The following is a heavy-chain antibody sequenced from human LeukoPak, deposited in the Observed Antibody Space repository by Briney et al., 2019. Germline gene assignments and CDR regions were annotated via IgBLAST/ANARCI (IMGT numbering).Heavy chain of an antibody. J-gene: IGHJ6*03. CDR2: IYYSGST. V-gene: IGHV4-39*07. Sequence: SETLSLTCTVSGGSISSSSYYWGWIRQPPGKGLEWIGSIYYSGSTYYNPSLKSRVTISVDTSKNQFSLKLSSVTAADTAVYYCARVRSYIYYYYYMDVWGKGTTVTVPS. CDR3: ARVRSYIYYYYYMDV. CDR1: GGSISSSSYY. D-gene: IGHD1-26*01.